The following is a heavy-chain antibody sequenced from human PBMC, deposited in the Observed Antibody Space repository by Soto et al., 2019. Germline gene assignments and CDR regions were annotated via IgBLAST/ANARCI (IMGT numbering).Heavy chain of an antibody. CDR1: GFTFSDYY. Sequence: PGGSLRLSCAASGFTFSDYYMSWIRQAPGKGLEWVSYISSSSSYTNYADSVKGRFTISRDNAKNSLYLQMNSLRAEDTAVYYCARAWASAMVFFDYWGQGTLVTVSS. V-gene: IGHV3-11*05. D-gene: IGHD5-18*01. CDR2: ISSSSSYT. J-gene: IGHJ4*02. CDR3: ARAWASAMVFFDY.